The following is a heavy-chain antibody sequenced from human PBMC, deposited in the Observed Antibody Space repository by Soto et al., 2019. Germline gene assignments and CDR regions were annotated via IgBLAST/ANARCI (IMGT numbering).Heavy chain of an antibody. Sequence: QVQLVQSGAEVKKPGASVKVSCKASGYTFTSYDINWVRQATGQGLVWMGWMNSNSGNTGYAQKFQGRVTMTRNTSISTAYMELSSLRSEDTAVYFCARERSAAGTGWFDPWGQGTLVTVSS. J-gene: IGHJ5*02. CDR3: ARERSAAGTGWFDP. D-gene: IGHD6-13*01. CDR1: GYTFTSYD. CDR2: MNSNSGNT. V-gene: IGHV1-8*01.